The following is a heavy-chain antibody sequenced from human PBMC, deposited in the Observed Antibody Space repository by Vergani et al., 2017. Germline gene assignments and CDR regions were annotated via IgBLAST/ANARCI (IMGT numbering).Heavy chain of an antibody. Sequence: EVQLVESGGGLVQPGRSLRLSCAASGFTFDDYAMHWVRQAPGKGLEWVSRTNNDGSSIEYADSVKGRFTIFRDNAKNTVYLQMNGLKIEDTAVYYCARDLGGPDYWGQGTLVTVSS. CDR1: GFTFDDYA. CDR2: TNNDGSSI. D-gene: IGHD3-16*01. V-gene: IGHV3-9*01. CDR3: ARDLGGPDY. J-gene: IGHJ4*02.